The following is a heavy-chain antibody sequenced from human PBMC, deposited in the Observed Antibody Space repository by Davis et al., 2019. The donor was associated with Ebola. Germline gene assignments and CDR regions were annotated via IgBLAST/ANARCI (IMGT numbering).Heavy chain of an antibody. CDR2: IWYDGSNK. D-gene: IGHD6-19*01. V-gene: IGHV3-33*01. CDR1: GFTFSSYG. J-gene: IGHJ5*02. CDR3: ASSGWYRYGWFDP. Sequence: GGSLRLSCAASGFTFSSYGMHWVRQAPGKGLEWVAVIWYDGSNKYYADSVKGRFTISRDNSKNTLYLQMNSLRAEDTAVYYCASSGWYRYGWFDPWGQGTLVTVSS.